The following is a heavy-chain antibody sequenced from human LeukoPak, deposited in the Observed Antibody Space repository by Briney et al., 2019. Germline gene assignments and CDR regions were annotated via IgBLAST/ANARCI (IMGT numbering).Heavy chain of an antibody. V-gene: IGHV3-7*03. D-gene: IGHD2-15*01. Sequence: GGSLRLSCAASGFTFSGYWMSWVRQAPGKGLEWVANIKQDGSEKYYVDSVKGRFTISRDNAKNSLYLQMNSLRAEDTAVYYCARDQVRGIRYYYYYGMDVWGQGTTVTVSS. CDR1: GFTFSGYW. J-gene: IGHJ6*02. CDR2: IKQDGSEK. CDR3: ARDQVRGIRYYYYYGMDV.